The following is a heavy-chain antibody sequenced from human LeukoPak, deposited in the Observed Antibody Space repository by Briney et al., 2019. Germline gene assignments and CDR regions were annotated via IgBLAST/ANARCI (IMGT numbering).Heavy chain of an antibody. V-gene: IGHV3-30*01. J-gene: IGHJ4*02. CDR3: ARAYNSGWYGDFDY. CDR1: GFTFSSYA. Sequence: PGGSLRLSCAASGFTFSSYAIHWVRQTPGKGLEWVAVISYDGSDKYYADSVRGRLTISRDNSKNTLYLQMNSLRAEDTAVYYCARAYNSGWYGDFDYWGQGTLVTVSS. D-gene: IGHD6-19*01. CDR2: ISYDGSDK.